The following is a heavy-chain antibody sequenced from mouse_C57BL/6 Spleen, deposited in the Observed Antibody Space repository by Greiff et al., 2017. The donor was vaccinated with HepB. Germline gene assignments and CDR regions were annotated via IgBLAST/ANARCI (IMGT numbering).Heavy chain of an antibody. CDR3: AGNYVGYFDV. V-gene: IGHV1-59*01. CDR2: IDPSDSYT. D-gene: IGHD2-1*01. J-gene: IGHJ1*03. Sequence: QVQLKQPGAELVRPGTSVKLSCKASGYTFTSYWMHWVKQRPGQGLEWIGVIDPSDSYTNYNQKFKGKATLTVDTSSSTAYMQLSSLTSEDSAVYYCAGNYVGYFDVWGTGTTVTVSS. CDR1: GYTFTSYW.